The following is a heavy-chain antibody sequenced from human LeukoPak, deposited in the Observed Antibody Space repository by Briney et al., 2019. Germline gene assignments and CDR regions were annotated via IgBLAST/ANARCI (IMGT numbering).Heavy chain of an antibody. CDR2: IYYSGST. Sequence: SETLSLTCTVSGGSISSSSYYWGWIRQPPGKGLEWIGSIYYSGSTYYNPSLKSRVTISVDTSKNQFSLKLSSVTAADTAVYYCVSPLYYYGMDVWGQGTTVTVSS. J-gene: IGHJ6*02. V-gene: IGHV4-39*01. CDR3: VSPLYYYGMDV. CDR1: GGSISSSSYY.